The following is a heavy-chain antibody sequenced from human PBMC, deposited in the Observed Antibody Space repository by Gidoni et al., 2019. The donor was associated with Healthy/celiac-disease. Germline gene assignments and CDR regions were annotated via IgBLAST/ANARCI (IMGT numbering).Heavy chain of an antibody. Sequence: EVQLVESGGGLVQPGGSLRLSCAASGFTFSSYWMSWVRQAPGKGLEWVANRKQDGSEKYYVDSVKGRFTISRDNAKNSLYLQMNSLRAEDTAVYYCAREGEIVVVPAATDYWGQGTLVTVSS. J-gene: IGHJ4*02. CDR3: AREGEIVVVPAATDY. D-gene: IGHD2-2*01. CDR1: GFTFSSYW. V-gene: IGHV3-7*03. CDR2: RKQDGSEK.